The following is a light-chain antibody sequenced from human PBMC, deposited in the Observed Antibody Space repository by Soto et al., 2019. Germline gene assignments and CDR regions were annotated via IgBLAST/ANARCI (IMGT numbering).Light chain of an antibody. Sequence: DIVMTQSPDSLAVSLGERATINCKSSQSILYSSNNKNYLAWYQQKPGQPPKLLIYWASTRESGVPDRFSGSASGTDFALTISSLQADDVAVYYCQQYYITPRTFGQGTKVEI. V-gene: IGKV4-1*01. CDR2: WAS. CDR3: QQYYITPRT. J-gene: IGKJ1*01. CDR1: QSILYSSNNKNY.